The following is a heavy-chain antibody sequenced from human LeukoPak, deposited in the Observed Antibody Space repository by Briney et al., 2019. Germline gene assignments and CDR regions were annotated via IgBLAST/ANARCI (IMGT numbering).Heavy chain of an antibody. D-gene: IGHD5-18*01. CDR3: ARGIQLWLRTKYYFDY. CDR2: INHSGST. Sequence: TSETLSLTCAVYGGSFSGYYWSWIRQPPGKGLEWIGAINHSGSTNYNPSLKSRVTISVDTSKNQFSLKLSSVTAADTAVYYCARGIQLWLRTKYYFDYWGQGTLVTVSS. J-gene: IGHJ4*02. V-gene: IGHV4-34*01. CDR1: GGSFSGYY.